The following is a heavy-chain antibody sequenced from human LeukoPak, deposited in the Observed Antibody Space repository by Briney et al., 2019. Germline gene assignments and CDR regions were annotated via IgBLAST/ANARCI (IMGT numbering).Heavy chain of an antibody. V-gene: IGHV4-34*01. CDR2: INHSRST. CDR3: AGRSYCSGGSCYHDY. Sequence: SGTLSLTCAVYGGSFSGYYWSWIRQPPGKGLEWIGEINHSRSTNYNPSLKSRVTISVATSKHQFSLQLSSVTAADTAVYYCAGRSYCSGGSCYHDYWGQGTLVTVSS. J-gene: IGHJ4*02. D-gene: IGHD2-15*01. CDR1: GGSFSGYY.